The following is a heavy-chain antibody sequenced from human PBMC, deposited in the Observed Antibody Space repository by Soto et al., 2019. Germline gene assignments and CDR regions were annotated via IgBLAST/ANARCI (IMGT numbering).Heavy chain of an antibody. CDR2: IIPILGIA. CDR3: ARSRGSGSNYYYYYYMDV. D-gene: IGHD3-10*01. V-gene: IGHV1-69*02. Sequence: SVKGSCKASGGTFSSYTISWGRQAPGQGLEWMGRIIPILGIANYAQKFEGRVTITADKSTSTAYMELSSLRSEDTAVYYCARSRGSGSNYYYYYYMDVWGKGTTVTVSS. J-gene: IGHJ6*03. CDR1: GGTFSSYT.